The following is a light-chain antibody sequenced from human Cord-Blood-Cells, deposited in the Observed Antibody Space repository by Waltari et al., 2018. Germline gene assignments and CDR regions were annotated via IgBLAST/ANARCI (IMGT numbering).Light chain of an antibody. CDR2: YDS. CDR3: QVWDSSSDHPV. J-gene: IGLJ3*02. Sequence: SYVLTQPPSVSVDPGKTARITCGGNNIGSKRVHWYQQKPGQAPVLVIYYDSDRPSGSPERITGSNSGNAATLTISRVEAGDEADYYWQVWDSSSDHPVFGGGTKLTVL. CDR1: NIGSKR. V-gene: IGLV3-21*04.